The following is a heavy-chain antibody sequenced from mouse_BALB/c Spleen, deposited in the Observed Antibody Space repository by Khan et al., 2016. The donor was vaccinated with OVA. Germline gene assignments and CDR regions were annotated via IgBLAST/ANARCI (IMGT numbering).Heavy chain of an antibody. D-gene: IGHD4-1*01. J-gene: IGHJ3*01. CDR1: GYSITSDYA. Sequence: EVQLQESGPGLVKPSQSLSLTCTVTGYSITSDYAWNWIRQFPGNKLEWMGYIGYSGSTSYNPSLKSRISITRDTSKNQFFLRLNSVTNEDTATYCCARLGPGFTYWGQGTLVTVSA. V-gene: IGHV3-2*02. CDR3: ARLGPGFTY. CDR2: IGYSGST.